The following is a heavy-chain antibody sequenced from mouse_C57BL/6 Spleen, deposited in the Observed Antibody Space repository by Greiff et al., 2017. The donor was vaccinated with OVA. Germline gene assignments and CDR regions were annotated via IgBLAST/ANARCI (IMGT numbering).Heavy chain of an antibody. CDR1: GYTFTSYW. Sequence: QVQLQQPGAELVRPGTSVKLSCKASGYTFTSYWMHWVKQRPGQGLEWIGVIDPSDSYTNYNQKFKGKATLTVDTSSSTAYMQLSSLTSEDSAVYYCARDGLRPYFDYWGQGTTLTVSS. CDR3: ARDGLRPYFDY. D-gene: IGHD1-2*01. J-gene: IGHJ2*01. V-gene: IGHV1-59*01. CDR2: IDPSDSYT.